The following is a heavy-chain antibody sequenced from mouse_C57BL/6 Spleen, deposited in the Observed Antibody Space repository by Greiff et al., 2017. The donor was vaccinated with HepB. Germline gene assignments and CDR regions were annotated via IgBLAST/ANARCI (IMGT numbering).Heavy chain of an antibody. V-gene: IGHV1-52*01. D-gene: IGHD1-1*01. Sequence: QVQLQQPGAELVRPGSSVKLSCKASGYTFTSYWMHWVKQRPIQGLEWIGNIDPSDSETHYNQKFKDKATLTVDKSSSTAYMQLSSLTSEDSAVYYWARGTGTYGFDYWGQGTTLTVSS. CDR1: GYTFTSYW. J-gene: IGHJ2*01. CDR2: IDPSDSET. CDR3: ARGTGTYGFDY.